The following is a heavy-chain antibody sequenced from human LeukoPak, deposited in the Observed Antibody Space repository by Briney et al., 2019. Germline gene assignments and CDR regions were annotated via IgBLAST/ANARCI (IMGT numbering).Heavy chain of an antibody. CDR1: GFTFSSYA. D-gene: IGHD4-11*01. CDR3: AKGPATTARVRRFDY. J-gene: IGHJ4*02. V-gene: IGHV3-23*01. CDR2: ISGSGGST. Sequence: PGGSLRLSCAASGFTFSSYAMSWVRQAPGKGLEWVSAISGSGGSTYYADSVKGRFTISRDNYKNTLDLQMNSLRAEDTAVYYCAKGPATTARVRRFDYWGQGTLVTVSS.